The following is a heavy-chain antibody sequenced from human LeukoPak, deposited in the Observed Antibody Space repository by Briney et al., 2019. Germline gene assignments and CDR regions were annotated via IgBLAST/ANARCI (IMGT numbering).Heavy chain of an antibody. CDR2: INHSGST. CDR1: GGSFSGYY. D-gene: IGHD2-2*01. V-gene: IGHV4-34*01. J-gene: IGHJ6*02. CDR3: ASGDVVVPADTDITSGMDV. Sequence: SETLSLTCAVYGGSFSGYYGSWIRQPPGKGLEWRGEINHSGSTNYNPSLKSRVTISVDTSKHQFSLKLSPVTAADTDVYYCASGDVVVPADTDITSGMDVWGQGTPVTVSS.